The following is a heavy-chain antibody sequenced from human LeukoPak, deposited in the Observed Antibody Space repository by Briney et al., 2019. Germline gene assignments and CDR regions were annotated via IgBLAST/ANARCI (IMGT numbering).Heavy chain of an antibody. CDR2: INHSGST. Sequence: SETLSLTCAVSGGSFSGYYWSWIRQPPGKGLEWVGEINHSGSTYYNPSLKSRVTISVDTSKNQFSLKLSSVTAADTAVYYCARAYYYDSSGYPYYYYYYGMDVWGQGTTVTVSS. CDR1: GGSFSGYY. CDR3: ARAYYYDSSGYPYYYYYYGMDV. V-gene: IGHV4-34*01. J-gene: IGHJ6*02. D-gene: IGHD3-22*01.